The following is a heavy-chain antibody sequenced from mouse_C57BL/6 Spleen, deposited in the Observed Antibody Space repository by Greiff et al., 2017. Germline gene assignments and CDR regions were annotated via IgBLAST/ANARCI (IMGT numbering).Heavy chain of an antibody. Sequence: QVQLQQSGPELVKPGASVKISCKASGYAFSSSWMNWVKQRPGTGLEWIGRIYPGDGDTNYNGKFKGKATLTADKSSSTAYMQLSSLTSEDSAVYFCARETVMGYGSSWYFDVWGTGTTVTVSS. D-gene: IGHD1-1*01. J-gene: IGHJ1*03. V-gene: IGHV1-82*01. CDR2: IYPGDGDT. CDR3: ARETVMGYGSSWYFDV. CDR1: GYAFSSSW.